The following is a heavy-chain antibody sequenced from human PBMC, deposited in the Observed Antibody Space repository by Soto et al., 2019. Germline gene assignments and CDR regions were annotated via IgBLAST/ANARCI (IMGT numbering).Heavy chain of an antibody. J-gene: IGHJ4*02. CDR3: AKREGNTYGLFH. Sequence: EVQLVESGGGLVQPGGSLRLSCAASGFSFSNYWIHWVRQAPGKGLVWVSRIKTDGSSTDYAASVKGRFTISRDNAKNTLYLQMNSLTAEDTAVYYCAKREGNTYGLFHWGQGTLDTVSS. CDR1: GFSFSNYW. CDR2: IKTDGSST. D-gene: IGHD5-18*01. V-gene: IGHV3-74*01.